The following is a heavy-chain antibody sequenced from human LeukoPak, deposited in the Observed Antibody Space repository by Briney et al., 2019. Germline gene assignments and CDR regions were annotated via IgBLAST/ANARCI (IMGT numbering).Heavy chain of an antibody. V-gene: IGHV4-38-2*02. CDR3: ARRHSSGRFYY. Sequence: SETLSLTCTVSGYSISNGYYWDWIRQPPGRGLEWIGNIYRSGSTSYNPSLKSRVTISVDTSKNQFSLKVYSVTAADTAVYYCARRHSSGRFYYWGQGTLVTVSS. CDR2: IYRSGST. CDR1: GYSISNGYY. D-gene: IGHD6-19*01. J-gene: IGHJ4*02.